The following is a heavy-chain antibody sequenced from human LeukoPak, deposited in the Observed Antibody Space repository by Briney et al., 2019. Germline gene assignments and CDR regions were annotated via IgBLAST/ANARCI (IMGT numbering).Heavy chain of an antibody. D-gene: IGHD3-10*01. CDR2: TKNTGNT. CDR3: ARDRLQGTYIFDL. V-gene: IGHV4-31*03. J-gene: IGHJ4*02. CDR1: GASMSRGAYY. Sequence: PSETLSLTCTVSGASMSRGAYYWTWIRQHPGRGLEWIGYTKNTGNTYYNPPLKRRLTISVDTSKNQFSLKLSSMTAADTAVYYCARDRLQGTYIFDLWGQGTLVTVSS.